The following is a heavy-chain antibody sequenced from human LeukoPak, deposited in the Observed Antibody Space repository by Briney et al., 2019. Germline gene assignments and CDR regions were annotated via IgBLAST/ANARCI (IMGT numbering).Heavy chain of an antibody. CDR2: MNPNSGNT. Sequence: GASVTVSRKASEYTFTSYDINWVRQATGQGLEWMGWMNPNSGNTGYAQKFQGRVTMTRNTSISTAYMELSSLRSEDTTVYYCARGRGDDILTGYHHDAFDIWGQGTMVTVSS. V-gene: IGHV1-8*01. CDR3: ARGRGDDILTGYHHDAFDI. CDR1: EYTFTSYD. D-gene: IGHD3-9*01. J-gene: IGHJ3*02.